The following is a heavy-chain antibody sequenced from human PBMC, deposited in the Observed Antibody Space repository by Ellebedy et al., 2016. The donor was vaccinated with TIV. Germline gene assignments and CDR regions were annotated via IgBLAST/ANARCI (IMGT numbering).Heavy chain of an antibody. Sequence: GSLRLXXTVSGGSISSYYWSWIRQPPGKGLEWIGYIYYSGSTNYNPSLKSRVTISVDTSKNQFSLKLSSVTAADTAVYYCARDRWGGGWFDPWGQGTLVTVSS. CDR3: ARDRWGGGWFDP. CDR2: IYYSGST. D-gene: IGHD2-21*01. CDR1: GGSISSYY. J-gene: IGHJ5*02. V-gene: IGHV4-59*01.